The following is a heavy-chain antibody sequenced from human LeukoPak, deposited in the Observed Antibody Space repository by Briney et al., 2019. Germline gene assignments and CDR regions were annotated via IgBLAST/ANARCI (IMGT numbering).Heavy chain of an antibody. CDR3: ARGEGIAAAGPGYYYYYMDV. CDR1: GFTFTSSA. J-gene: IGHJ6*03. V-gene: IGHV1-58*02. D-gene: IGHD6-13*01. CDR2: IVVGSGNT. Sequence: GASVKVSCKASGFTFTSSAMQWVRQARGQRLEWIGWIVVGSGNTNYAQKFQGRVTITADESTSTAYMELSSLRSEDTAVYYCARGEGIAAAGPGYYYYYMDVWGKGTTVTVSS.